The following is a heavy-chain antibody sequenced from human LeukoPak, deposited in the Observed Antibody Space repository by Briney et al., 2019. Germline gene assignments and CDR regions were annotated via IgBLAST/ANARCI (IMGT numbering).Heavy chain of an antibody. D-gene: IGHD6-13*01. CDR2: MNPHSGDT. Sequence: GASVKVSCKTSGYIFTSYDINLVRQATGQGLEWMGRMNPHSGDTDYAQKFQDRVTITRNMYISKAYMELSSLRSEDTAVYYCARGGFRGLGSSWYNQGWFDPWGQGTLVTVSS. CDR3: ARGGFRGLGSSWYNQGWFDP. J-gene: IGHJ5*02. CDR1: GYIFTSYD. V-gene: IGHV1-8*03.